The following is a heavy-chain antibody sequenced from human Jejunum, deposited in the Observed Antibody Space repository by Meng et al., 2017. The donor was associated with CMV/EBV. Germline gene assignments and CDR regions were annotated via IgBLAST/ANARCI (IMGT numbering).Heavy chain of an antibody. Sequence: SSYAMSWVRQAPGKGLEWVSAISGSGGSTYYADSVKGRFTISRDNSKNTLYLQVNSLRAEDTAVYYCASEVHYYDSGGPKPDYFDYWGQGTLVTVSS. CDR2: ISGSGGST. CDR3: ASEVHYYDSGGPKPDYFDY. CDR1: SSYA. V-gene: IGHV3-23*01. J-gene: IGHJ4*02. D-gene: IGHD3-22*01.